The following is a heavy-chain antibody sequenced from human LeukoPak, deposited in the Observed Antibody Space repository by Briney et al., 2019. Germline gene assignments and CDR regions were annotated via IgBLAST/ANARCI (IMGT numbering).Heavy chain of an antibody. Sequence: PSETLSLTCTVSGGSISSYYWSWIRQPPVKVLEWIGYIYYSGSTNYNPSFKSRVTISVDTSKNQFSLKLSSVTAADTAVYYCARGSGYSYCFYDYWGQGTLVTVSS. CDR3: ARGSGYSYCFYDY. CDR1: GGSISSYY. D-gene: IGHD5-18*01. J-gene: IGHJ4*02. V-gene: IGHV4-59*08. CDR2: IYYSGST.